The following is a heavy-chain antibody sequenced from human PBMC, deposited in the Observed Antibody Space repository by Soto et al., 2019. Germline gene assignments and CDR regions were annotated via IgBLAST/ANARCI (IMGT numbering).Heavy chain of an antibody. CDR3: TRGGGVGVAGSAAFDM. CDR1: GYPVTAYY. V-gene: IGHV1-2*02. D-gene: IGHD3-3*01. Sequence: QLHLVQSGAVVKKPGASVTVSCSASGYPVTAYYMHWVRQAPGRGLEWMGGINPATGAAKYTQTSQGRVTMTRDTSTSTVFMELSRLTSEDPAVFYCTRGGGVGVAGSAAFDMWGQGTLVTVSS. J-gene: IGHJ3*02. CDR2: INPATGAA.